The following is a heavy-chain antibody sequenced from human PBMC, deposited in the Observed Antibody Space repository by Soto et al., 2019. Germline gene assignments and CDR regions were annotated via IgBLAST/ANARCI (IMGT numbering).Heavy chain of an antibody. CDR3: ARDKDRLQLGGNYYYILDV. J-gene: IGHJ6*02. V-gene: IGHV1-69*12. CDR2: IMPVFPTP. D-gene: IGHD1-1*01. CDR1: GGTFSTSA. Sequence: QVQLVQSGAEVKKPGSSVKVSCKASGGTFSTSAISWVRQAPGQGLEWVGGIMPVFPTPDYAQNFQGRVTITADESTTTSYLELTSLRADDTAVYYCARDKDRLQLGGNYYYILDVWGQGTAITVSS.